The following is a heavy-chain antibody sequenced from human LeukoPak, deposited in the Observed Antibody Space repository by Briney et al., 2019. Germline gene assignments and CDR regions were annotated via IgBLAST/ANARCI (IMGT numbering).Heavy chain of an antibody. Sequence: ASVKVSCKASGYTFTGYYMHWVRQAPGQGLEWMGRINPNSGGTNYAQKFQGRVTMTRDTSISTAYMELSRLRSDDTAVYYCASFSIWFGESPTDYWGQGTLVTVSS. CDR3: ASFSIWFGESPTDY. J-gene: IGHJ4*02. CDR2: INPNSGGT. CDR1: GYTFTGYY. V-gene: IGHV1-2*06. D-gene: IGHD3-10*01.